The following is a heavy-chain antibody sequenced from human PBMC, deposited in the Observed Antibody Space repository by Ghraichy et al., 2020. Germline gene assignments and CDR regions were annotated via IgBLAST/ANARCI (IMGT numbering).Heavy chain of an antibody. Sequence: SVKVSCKVSGGTFRNYGISWVRQAPGQGLEWMGGIIPSSGASNYARKFQGRVTITTDESTSTAYMELGRLRSEDAAVYYCVRDDDTATDILDLDIWGQGTLVTVS. D-gene: IGHD3-22*01. CDR3: VRDDDTATDILDLDI. V-gene: IGHV1-69*05. J-gene: IGHJ4*02. CDR1: GGTFRNYG. CDR2: IIPSSGAS.